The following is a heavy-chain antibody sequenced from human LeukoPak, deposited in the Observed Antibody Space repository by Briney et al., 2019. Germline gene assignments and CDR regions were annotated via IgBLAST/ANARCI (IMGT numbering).Heavy chain of an antibody. V-gene: IGHV1-2*02. CDR2: INPNSGGT. Sequence: GASVKVSCKASGYTFTGFYMHWVRQAPGQGLEWMGWINPNSGGTNYAQKFQGRVTMTRDTSISTAYMELSRLRSDDTAVYYCARDPAITGSKISPAFDYWGQGTLVTVSS. J-gene: IGHJ4*02. CDR1: GYTFTGFY. D-gene: IGHD5-24*01. CDR3: ARDPAITGSKISPAFDY.